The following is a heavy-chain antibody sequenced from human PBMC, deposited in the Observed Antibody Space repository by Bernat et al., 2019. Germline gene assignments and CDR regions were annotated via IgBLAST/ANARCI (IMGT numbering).Heavy chain of an antibody. Sequence: EVQLVESGGGLIQPGGSLRLSCAASGFTVSSNYMSWVRQAPGKGLEWVSVIYSGGSTYYADSVKGRFTISRDNSKNSLYLQMNSLRAEDTAVYYCARDGEYSGYDLDLDYWGQGTLVTVSS. CDR3: ARDGEYSGYDLDLDY. V-gene: IGHV3-53*01. J-gene: IGHJ4*02. D-gene: IGHD5-12*01. CDR1: GFTVSSNY. CDR2: IYSGGST.